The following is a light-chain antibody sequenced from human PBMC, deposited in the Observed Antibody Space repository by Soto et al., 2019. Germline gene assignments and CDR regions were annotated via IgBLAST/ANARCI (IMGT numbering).Light chain of an antibody. CDR2: DAS. CDR1: QDINIS. V-gene: IGKV1-33*01. Sequence: EIQMTQSPASLFASVGDRVTIACQASQDINISLNWYQQKPGKAPNLLIYDASNLEIGVPSRFSGSGSGTHFTFTISSLQTEDIGTYYCQQYDILPITFGRGTRLDIK. CDR3: QQYDILPIT. J-gene: IGKJ5*01.